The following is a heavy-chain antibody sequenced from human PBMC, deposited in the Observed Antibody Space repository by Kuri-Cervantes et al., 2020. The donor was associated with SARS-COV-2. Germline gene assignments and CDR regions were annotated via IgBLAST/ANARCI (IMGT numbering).Heavy chain of an antibody. J-gene: IGHJ6*03. CDR1: GFSLTNYA. CDR2: IWYDGKNE. D-gene: IGHD3-10*01. Sequence: GGSLRLSCGASGFSLTNYAIRWVRQAPGKGLEWVSVIWYDGKNEYYAGSVKGRFNISRDTSKNTVSLHMNSLRAEDTAMYYCATGAANSYMDVWGRGTTVTVSS. V-gene: IGHV3-33*08. CDR3: ATGAANSYMDV.